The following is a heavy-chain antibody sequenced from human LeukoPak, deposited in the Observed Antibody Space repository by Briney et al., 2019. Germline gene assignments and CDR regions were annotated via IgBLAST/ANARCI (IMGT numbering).Heavy chain of an antibody. CDR2: ISGSGGST. CDR1: GFTFTDYW. Sequence: GGSLRLSCVASGFTFTDYWMHWVRQAPGKGLEWVSAISGSGGSTYYADSVKGRFTISRDNSKNTLYLQMNSLRAEDTAVYYCAKGRWYSSSTLDYWGQGTLVTVSS. V-gene: IGHV3-23*01. J-gene: IGHJ4*02. CDR3: AKGRWYSSSTLDY. D-gene: IGHD6-13*01.